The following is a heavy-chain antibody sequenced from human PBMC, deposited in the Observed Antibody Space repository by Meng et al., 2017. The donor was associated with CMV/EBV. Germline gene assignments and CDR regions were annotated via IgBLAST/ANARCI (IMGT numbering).Heavy chain of an antibody. CDR3: AKTAYRFGELLSYFDY. CDR2: IRYDGSNK. V-gene: IGHV3-30*02. CDR1: GFTFSSYG. D-gene: IGHD3-10*01. J-gene: IGHJ4*02. Sequence: LKISCAASGFTFSSYGMHWVRQAPGKGLEWVAFIRYDGSNKYYADSVKGRFTISRDNSKNTLYLQMNSLRAEDTAVYYCAKTAYRFGELLSYFDYWGQGTLVTVSS.